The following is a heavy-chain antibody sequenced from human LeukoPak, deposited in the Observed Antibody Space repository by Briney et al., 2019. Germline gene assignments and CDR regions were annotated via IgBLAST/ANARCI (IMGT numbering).Heavy chain of an antibody. Sequence: PGGSLRLSCAASGFTFDDYGMSWVREAPGKGLEWVSGINWNGGSTGYADSVKGRFTISRDNAKNSLYLQMNSLRAEDTALYHCARVPWLAVRELYYFDYWGQGTLVTVSS. D-gene: IGHD6-19*01. CDR1: GFTFDDYG. J-gene: IGHJ4*02. CDR3: ARVPWLAVRELYYFDY. V-gene: IGHV3-20*01. CDR2: INWNGGST.